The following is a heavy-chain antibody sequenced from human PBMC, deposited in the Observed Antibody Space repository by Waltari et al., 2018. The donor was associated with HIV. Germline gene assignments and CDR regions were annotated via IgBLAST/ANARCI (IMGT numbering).Heavy chain of an antibody. CDR2: TYYRSKWYS. V-gene: IGHV6-1*01. Sequence: QVVLQQSGPGLLKSSQTLSLTCAISGDTVSSSNSAWNWIRQSPARGLEWLGRTYYRSKWYSDYVLSVRSRITIRADTSKNQFSLQLNSVTPEDTAVYFCARDGPGDYYYYGVDVWGLGTTITVSS. J-gene: IGHJ6*02. CDR3: ARDGPGDYYYYGVDV. CDR1: GDTVSSSNSA. D-gene: IGHD1-1*01.